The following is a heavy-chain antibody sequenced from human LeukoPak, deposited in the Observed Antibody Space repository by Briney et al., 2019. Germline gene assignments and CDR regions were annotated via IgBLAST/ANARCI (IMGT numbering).Heavy chain of an antibody. D-gene: IGHD1-7*01. CDR2: IKQDGSEK. V-gene: IGHV3-7*01. CDR1: GFTFSNAY. Sequence: PGGSLRLSCAASGFTFSNAYMNWVRQAPGKGLEWVANIKQDGSEKYYVDSVKGRFTISRDNAKNSLYLQMGSLRAEDTAVYYCATSRTFDYWGQGTLVTVSS. CDR3: ATSRTFDY. J-gene: IGHJ4*02.